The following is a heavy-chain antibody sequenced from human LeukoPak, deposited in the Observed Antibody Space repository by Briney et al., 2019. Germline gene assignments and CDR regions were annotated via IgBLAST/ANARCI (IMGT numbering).Heavy chain of an antibody. Sequence: GGSLRLSCAASGFTFRSYGMHWVRQAPGKGLQWVAVIWYDGSNKYYADSVKGRFTISRDNSKNTLSLQMNSLRPEDTAVYYCARGSDGETTSIAGRQKRYFDYWGQGTLVTVSS. CDR2: IWYDGSNK. CDR1: GFTFRSYG. D-gene: IGHD6-6*01. J-gene: IGHJ4*02. V-gene: IGHV3-33*01. CDR3: ARGSDGETTSIAGRQKRYFDY.